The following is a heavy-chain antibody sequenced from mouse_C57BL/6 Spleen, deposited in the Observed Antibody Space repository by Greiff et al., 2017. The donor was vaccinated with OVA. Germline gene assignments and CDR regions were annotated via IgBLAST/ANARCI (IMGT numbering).Heavy chain of an antibody. CDR3: ARYYYGSSSYAMDY. J-gene: IGHJ4*01. V-gene: IGHV1-82*01. Sequence: LVEPGASVKISCKASGYAFSSSWMNWVKQRPGKGLEWIGRIYPGDGDTNYNGKFKGKATLTADKSSSTAYMQLSSLTSEDSAVYFCARYYYGSSSYAMDYWGQGTSVTVSS. CDR1: GYAFSSSW. CDR2: IYPGDGDT. D-gene: IGHD1-1*01.